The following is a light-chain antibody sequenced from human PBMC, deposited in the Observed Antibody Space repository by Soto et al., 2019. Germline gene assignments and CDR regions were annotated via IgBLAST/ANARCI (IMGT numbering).Light chain of an antibody. V-gene: IGLV3-1*01. J-gene: IGLJ2*01. CDR3: QAWDSSAAF. CDR1: KLGDKY. CDR2: QDH. Sequence: SYELTQPPSVSVSPGQTASITCSGDKLGDKYASWYQQKPGQSPVLVIYQDHKRPSGIPERFSGSISGNTATLTISGIQATDEGDYYCQAWDSSAAFFGGGNKLTVL.